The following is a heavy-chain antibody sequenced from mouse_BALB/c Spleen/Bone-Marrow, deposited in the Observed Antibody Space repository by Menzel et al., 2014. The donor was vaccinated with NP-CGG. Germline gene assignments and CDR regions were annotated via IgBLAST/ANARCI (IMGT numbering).Heavy chain of an antibody. CDR2: ILPGSDST. CDR1: GYTFSSYW. Sequence: LVESGAELMKPGASVKIPCKATGYTFSSYWIEWVKQRPGHGLEWIGEILPGSDSTNYNENFKGKATFTADTSSNTAYMQLNSLTSEDSAVYFCARDSSDYLAWFAYWGQGTLVTVSA. V-gene: IGHV1-9*01. D-gene: IGHD3-2*01. CDR3: ARDSSDYLAWFAY. J-gene: IGHJ3*01.